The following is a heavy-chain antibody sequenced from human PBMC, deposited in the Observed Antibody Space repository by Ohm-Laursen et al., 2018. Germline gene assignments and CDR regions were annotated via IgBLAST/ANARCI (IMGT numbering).Heavy chain of an antibody. V-gene: IGHV3-48*03. CDR3: ARELGIPVTPIDY. CDR2: ISSGSLSI. CDR1: GFTFSNFE. J-gene: IGHJ4*02. Sequence: SLRLSCAASGFTFSNFEMNWVRQAPGKGLEWVSYISSGSLSIYYADSVKGRFTISRDNAKNSPYLQMNGLRAEDTAVYYCARELGIPVTPIDYWGQGTLVTVSS. D-gene: IGHD2-2*01.